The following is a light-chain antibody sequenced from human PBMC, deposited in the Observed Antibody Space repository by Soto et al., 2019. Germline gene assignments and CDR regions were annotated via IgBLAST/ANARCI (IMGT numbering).Light chain of an antibody. CDR2: EAS. V-gene: IGKV1-5*03. Sequence: DIQMTQSPATLSASVGDSDTITCRASQSITNWLAWYQLKPGKAPKLLIHEASNLHSGVSSRFTGSGSGTDFTLTITSLQPEDFATYYCQQYKSYWTFGQGTRVDLK. CDR3: QQYKSYWT. CDR1: QSITNW. J-gene: IGKJ1*01.